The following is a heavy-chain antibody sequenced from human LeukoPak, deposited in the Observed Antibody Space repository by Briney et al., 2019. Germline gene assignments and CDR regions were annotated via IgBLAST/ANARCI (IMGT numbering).Heavy chain of an antibody. D-gene: IGHD2-15*01. Sequence: GGSLRLSCAASGFTFSSYAMSWVRQAPGKGLEWVSVIGDSTFYQGSVKGRFTISRDSSKNALYLEMNSLRVEDTAVYYCAKGRGGSSYSTLDSWGQGTLVTVPS. CDR2: IGDST. CDR1: GFTFSSYA. CDR3: AKGRGGSSYSTLDS. J-gene: IGHJ4*02. V-gene: IGHV3-23*01.